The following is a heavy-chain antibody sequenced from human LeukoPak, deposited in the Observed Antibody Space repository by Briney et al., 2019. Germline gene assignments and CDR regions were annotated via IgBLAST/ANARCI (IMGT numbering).Heavy chain of an antibody. V-gene: IGHV4-30-4*01. CDR3: AREFRNYDILTGYYNDAFDI. Sequence: KPSETLSLTCTVSGYSISSGYYWSWIRQPPGKGLEWIGYIYYSGSTYYNPSLKSRVTISVDTSKNQFSLKLSSVTAADTAVYYCAREFRNYDILTGYYNDAFDIWGQGTMVTVSS. J-gene: IGHJ3*02. CDR2: IYYSGST. CDR1: GYSISSGYY. D-gene: IGHD3-9*01.